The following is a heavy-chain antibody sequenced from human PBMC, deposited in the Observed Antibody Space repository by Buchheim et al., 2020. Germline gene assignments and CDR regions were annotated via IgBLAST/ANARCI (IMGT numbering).Heavy chain of an antibody. J-gene: IGHJ6*02. CDR1: GGSISSGGYY. V-gene: IGHV4-31*03. CDR2: IYYSGST. D-gene: IGHD3-22*01. Sequence: QVQLQESGPGLVKPSQTLSLTCTVSGGSISSGGYYWSWIRQHPGKGLEWIGYIYYSGSTYYNPSLKSRVTISVDTPKNQFSLKLSSVTAADTAVYYCARSNYYDSSGYYAKYYYYYGMDVWGQGTT. CDR3: ARSNYYDSSGYYAKYYYYYGMDV.